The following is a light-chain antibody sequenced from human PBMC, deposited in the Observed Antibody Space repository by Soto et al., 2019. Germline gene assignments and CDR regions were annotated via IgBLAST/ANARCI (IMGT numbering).Light chain of an antibody. Sequence: EIVLTQSPGTLSLSPGERATLSCRASQSVSSSYLAWYQQKPGQAPRLLIYAASSRATGIADRFSGSGSGTDFTLTISRLESEDFAVYYCQQYGSSPLTFGGGTKVEIK. CDR3: QQYGSSPLT. J-gene: IGKJ4*01. CDR1: QSVSSSY. CDR2: AAS. V-gene: IGKV3-20*01.